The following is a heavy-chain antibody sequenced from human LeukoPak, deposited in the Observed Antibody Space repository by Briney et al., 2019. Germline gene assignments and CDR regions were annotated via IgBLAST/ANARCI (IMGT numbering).Heavy chain of an antibody. Sequence: PGGSLRLSCAASGFTVSSNYMSWVRQAPGKGLEWVSVIYSGGSTYYADSVKGRFTISRDNSKNTLYLQMDSLRAEDTAVYYCARAGLRVYYFDYWGQETLVTVSS. CDR3: ARAGLRVYYFDY. CDR1: GFTVSSNY. J-gene: IGHJ4*02. D-gene: IGHD5-12*01. CDR2: IYSGGST. V-gene: IGHV3-53*01.